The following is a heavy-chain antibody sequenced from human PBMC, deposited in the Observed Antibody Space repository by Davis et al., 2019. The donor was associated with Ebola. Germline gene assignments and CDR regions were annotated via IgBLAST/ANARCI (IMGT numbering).Heavy chain of an antibody. CDR1: GFTVSSNY. Sequence: PGGSLRLSCAASGFTVSSNYMSWVRQAPGKGLEWVSVIYSGGSTYYADSVKGRFTISRDNSKNTLYLQMNSLRAEDTAVYYCARDFEVSFGGMDVWGKGTTVTVSS. CDR3: ARDFEVSFGGMDV. CDR2: IYSGGST. V-gene: IGHV3-53*01. D-gene: IGHD3-16*01. J-gene: IGHJ6*04.